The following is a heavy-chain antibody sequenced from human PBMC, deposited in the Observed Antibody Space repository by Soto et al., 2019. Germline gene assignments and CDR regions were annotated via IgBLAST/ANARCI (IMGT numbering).Heavy chain of an antibody. Sequence: GGSLRLSCAASGFDFSGYGMHWVRQAPGKWLEWVAIIIFDGRKEYYADSVKGRFTISRDTSKNMVHLQMNSLRADDTALYYCAKAPYYRDSSGLGYFERWGQGXPVTVSS. CDR3: AKAPYYRDSSGLGYFER. CDR1: GFDFSGYG. J-gene: IGHJ4*02. D-gene: IGHD3-22*01. V-gene: IGHV3-30*18. CDR2: IIFDGRKE.